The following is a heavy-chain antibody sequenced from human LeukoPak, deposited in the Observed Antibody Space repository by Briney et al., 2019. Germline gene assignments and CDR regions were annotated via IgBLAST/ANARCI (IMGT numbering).Heavy chain of an antibody. Sequence: SEALSLTCTVSGGSISRSSYYWGWIRQPPGKGLEWIGTIYYSGSTSYNPSLNSRVTISVDMSKNQFSLKLSSVTAADTAVYYCARLVTRGYYDSSGRRIDAFDIWGQGTMVTVSS. V-gene: IGHV4-39*07. CDR1: GGSISRSSYY. J-gene: IGHJ3*02. D-gene: IGHD3-22*01. CDR2: IYYSGST. CDR3: ARLVTRGYYDSSGRRIDAFDI.